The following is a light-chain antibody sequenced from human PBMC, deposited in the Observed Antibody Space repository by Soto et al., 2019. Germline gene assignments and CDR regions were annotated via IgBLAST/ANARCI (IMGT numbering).Light chain of an antibody. V-gene: IGLV2-14*01. J-gene: IGLJ1*01. CDR2: DVS. Sequence: QSVLTQPASVSGSPGQSITISCVGTSSDIGDYNYVSWYQQHPGKVPKVIIYDVSNRPSGVSYRFSATKSVNTASLTISGLQAEDEADYYCCSYTRSGTLIFGTGTKVTVL. CDR1: SSDIGDYNY. CDR3: CSYTRSGTLI.